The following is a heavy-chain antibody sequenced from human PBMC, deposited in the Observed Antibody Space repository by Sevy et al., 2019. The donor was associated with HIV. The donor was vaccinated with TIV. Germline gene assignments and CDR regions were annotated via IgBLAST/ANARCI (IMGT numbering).Heavy chain of an antibody. V-gene: IGHV3-23*01. CDR1: GFTFSSYA. Sequence: GGSLRLSCAASGFTFSSYAMSWVRQAPGKGLEWVSAISGSGGSTYYADSVKGRLTISRDNSKNTLYLQMNSLRAEDTAVYYCAKQTDDYVWGSYRCDYWGQGTLVTVSS. CDR3: AKQTDDYVWGSYRCDY. J-gene: IGHJ4*02. CDR2: ISGSGGST. D-gene: IGHD3-16*02.